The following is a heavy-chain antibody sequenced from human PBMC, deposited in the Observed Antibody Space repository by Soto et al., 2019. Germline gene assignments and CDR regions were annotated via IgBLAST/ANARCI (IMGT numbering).Heavy chain of an antibody. CDR1: GYIFTGYY. J-gene: IGHJ4*02. CDR3: ARGSPRMGALPTY. V-gene: IGHV1-2*02. CDR2: ISPKSGDT. D-gene: IGHD1-26*01. Sequence: QVQLVQSGDEVQKSGASVKVTCEASGYIFTGYYIHWMRQAPGQGLEWMGWISPKSGDTNLAQKFKGRVTLTRATSITTAYMELTRLKSDDTALYYCARGSPRMGALPTYWGQGTLLTVSS.